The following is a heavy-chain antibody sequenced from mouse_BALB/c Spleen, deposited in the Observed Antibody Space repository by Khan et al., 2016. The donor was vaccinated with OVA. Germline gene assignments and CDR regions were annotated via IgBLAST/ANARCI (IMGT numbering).Heavy chain of an antibody. CDR2: ISSGGDYT. CDR3: ARHLTGSFAY. Sequence: VQLKESGGDLVKPGGSLKLSCAASGFTFSSYSMSWVRQTPDKRLEWVATISSGGDYTYYPDSVKGRFTISSDNARNTLYLQMSSLKSEDTARYYCARHLTGSFAYWGQGTLVTVSA. J-gene: IGHJ3*01. V-gene: IGHV5-6*01. CDR1: GFTFSSYS. D-gene: IGHD4-1*01.